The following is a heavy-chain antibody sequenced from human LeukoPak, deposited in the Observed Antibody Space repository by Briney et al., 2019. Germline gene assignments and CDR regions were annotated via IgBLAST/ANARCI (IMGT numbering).Heavy chain of an antibody. CDR2: ISSTSSYI. CDR3: ARDLRGLPFDY. CDR1: EFTFSSYT. D-gene: IGHD3/OR15-3a*01. Sequence: PGGSLRLSCTASEFTFSSYTMNWVRQAPGKGLEWVSSISSTSSYIYYAASVKGRFTISRDNAKNSLYLQMNSLRVEDTAVYYCARDLRGLPFDYWGQGTLVTVSS. J-gene: IGHJ4*02. V-gene: IGHV3-21*01.